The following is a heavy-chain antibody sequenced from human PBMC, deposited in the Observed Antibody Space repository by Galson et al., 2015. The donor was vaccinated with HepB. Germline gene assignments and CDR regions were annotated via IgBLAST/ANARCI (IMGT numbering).Heavy chain of an antibody. CDR1: GFSFSAYS. J-gene: IGHJ4*02. V-gene: IGHV3-21*01. D-gene: IGHD3-22*01. CDR3: ARELFETGRYYYVFDY. CDR2: ISSSSSYM. Sequence: SLRLSCAASGFSFSAYSMNWVRQGPGTGLEWVSFISSSSSYMYYADSVKGRFTISRDNAKSSLYLQMNSLRAEDTAVYYCARELFETGRYYYVFDYWGQGTLVTVSS.